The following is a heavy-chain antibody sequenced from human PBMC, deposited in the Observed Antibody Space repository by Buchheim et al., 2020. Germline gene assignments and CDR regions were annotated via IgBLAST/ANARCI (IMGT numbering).Heavy chain of an antibody. J-gene: IGHJ4*02. CDR3: ARAGPFYFDY. V-gene: IGHV3-33*08. CDR2: IWSDGTKK. Sequence: VQLVESGGGLVQPGGSLRLSCAASGFTFSSYEMNWVRQAPGKGLEWVAIIWSDGTKKYYADSVKGRFTISRDNYKDTLYLQMNSLRVEDSALYYCARAGPFYFDYWGQGSL. CDR1: GFTFSSYE. D-gene: IGHD1-1*01.